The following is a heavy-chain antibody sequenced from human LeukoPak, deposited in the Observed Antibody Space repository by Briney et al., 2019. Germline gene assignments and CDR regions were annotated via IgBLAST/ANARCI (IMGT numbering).Heavy chain of an antibody. Sequence: GASVKVSCKASGYTFTSYGIIWVRQAPGQGLEWMGWISAYNGNTNYAQKLQGRVTTTTDTSTSTAYMELRSLRSDDTAVYYCARVDGATWDYYYYMDVWGKGTTVTVSS. J-gene: IGHJ6*03. V-gene: IGHV1-18*01. CDR3: ARVDGATWDYYYYMDV. CDR1: GYTFTSYG. D-gene: IGHD1-26*01. CDR2: ISAYNGNT.